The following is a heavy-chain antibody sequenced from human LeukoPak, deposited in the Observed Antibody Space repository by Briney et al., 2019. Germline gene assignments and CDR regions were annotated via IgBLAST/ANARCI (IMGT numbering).Heavy chain of an antibody. CDR1: GYSFSSYW. D-gene: IGHD3-16*01. J-gene: IGHJ4*02. CDR3: ARGQGVNYFDY. Sequence: GESLKISCKGSGYSFSSYWIGWVRQMPGKGLEWIGIIYPGDSDTRYSPSFQGQVAMSADKSINTAYLQRSSLKASDTAMYYCARGQGVNYFDYWGQGTLVTVSS. CDR2: IYPGDSDT. V-gene: IGHV5-51*01.